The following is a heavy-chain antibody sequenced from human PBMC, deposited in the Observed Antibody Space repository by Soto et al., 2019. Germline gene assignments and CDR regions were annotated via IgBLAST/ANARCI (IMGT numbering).Heavy chain of an antibody. CDR1: GYSFTSQY. CDR3: SRDKWVRPGGGGTEPLDI. J-gene: IGHJ3*02. CDR2: INPNGGST. D-gene: IGHD5-12*01. Sequence: QVQLVQSGAEVKKPGASVKISCEASGYSFTSQYVHWVRQAPGQGLEWMGIINPNGGSTTYAQKFQGRVTRTRDTSTSTVYKEPGSLAYEGTAGYYCSRDKWVRPGGGGTEPLDIWGQGTMVTVAS. V-gene: IGHV1-46*03.